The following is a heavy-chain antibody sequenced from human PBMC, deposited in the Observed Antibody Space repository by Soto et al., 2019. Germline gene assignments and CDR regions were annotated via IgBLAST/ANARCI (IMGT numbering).Heavy chain of an antibody. CDR2: IIPIFGTA. CDR1: GGTFSSYA. CDR3: ARAYCISTSCYFLGAADYYYYGMDV. V-gene: IGHV1-69*12. Sequence: QVQLVQSGAEVKKPGSSVKVSCKASGGTFSSYAISWVRQAPGQGLEWMGGIIPIFGTANYAQKFQGRVPITADESTSTAYRELSSLRSEDTAVYYCARAYCISTSCYFLGAADYYYYGMDVWGQGTTVTVSS. D-gene: IGHD2-2*01. J-gene: IGHJ6*02.